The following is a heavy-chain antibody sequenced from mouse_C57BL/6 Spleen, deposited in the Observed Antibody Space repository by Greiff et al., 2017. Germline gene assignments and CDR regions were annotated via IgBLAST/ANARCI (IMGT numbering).Heavy chain of an antibody. CDR3: AREGYYYGSSYPFAY. V-gene: IGHV3-6*01. J-gene: IGHJ3*01. CDR1: GYSITSGYY. D-gene: IGHD1-1*01. CDR2: ISYDGSN. Sequence: ESGPGLVKPSQSLSLSCSVSGYSITSGYYWNWLRQFPGNKLEWMGYISYDGSNNYNPSLKNRISITRDTSKNQIFLKLNSVTTEDTATYYCAREGYYYGSSYPFAYWGQGTLVTVSA.